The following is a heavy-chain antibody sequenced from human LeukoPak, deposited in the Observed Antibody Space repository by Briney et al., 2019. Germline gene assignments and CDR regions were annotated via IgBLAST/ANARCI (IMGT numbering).Heavy chain of an antibody. Sequence: PGGSLRLSCAASGFTFSGYGMHWVRQAPGKGLEWVAVIYYDGGIKDYADSVKGRFTVSRDNSKNTLYLQMNSLRAEDTAVYYCARASQWLPNGVFDYWGQGTLVTVSS. CDR3: ARASQWLPNGVFDY. CDR2: IYYDGGIK. J-gene: IGHJ4*02. CDR1: GFTFSGYG. V-gene: IGHV3-33*01. D-gene: IGHD6-19*01.